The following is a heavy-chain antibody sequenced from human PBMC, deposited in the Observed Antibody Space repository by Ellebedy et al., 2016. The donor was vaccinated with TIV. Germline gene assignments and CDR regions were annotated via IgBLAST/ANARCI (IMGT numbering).Heavy chain of an antibody. D-gene: IGHD2-15*01. J-gene: IGHJ4*02. V-gene: IGHV3-7*01. Sequence: PGGSLRLSCAASGFTFSSYWMSWVRQTSGKGLEWVANIKQDGSEKYYVDSVKGRFTISRDNAKNSLHLQMNRLRAEDTAVYYCARVMVGVATFDYWGQGTLVTVSS. CDR3: ARVMVGVATFDY. CDR1: GFTFSSYW. CDR2: IKQDGSEK.